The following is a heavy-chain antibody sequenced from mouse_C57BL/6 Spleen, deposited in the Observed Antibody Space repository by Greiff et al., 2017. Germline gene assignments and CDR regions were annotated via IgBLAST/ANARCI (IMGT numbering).Heavy chain of an antibody. CDR2: IYPRDGST. V-gene: IGHV1-85*01. J-gene: IGHJ3*01. Sequence: VKLMESGPELVKPGASVKLTCKASGYTFTSYDINWVKQRPGQGLEWIGWIYPRDGSTKYNEKFKGKATLTVDTSSSTAYMELHSLTSEDSAVYFCARSSYDGYPAWFAYWGQGTLVNVSA. CDR3: ARSSYDGYPAWFAY. D-gene: IGHD2-3*01. CDR1: GYTFTSYD.